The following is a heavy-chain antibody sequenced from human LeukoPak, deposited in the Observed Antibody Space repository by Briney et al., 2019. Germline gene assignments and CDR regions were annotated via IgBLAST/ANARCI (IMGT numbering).Heavy chain of an antibody. CDR2: INHSGST. CDR3: ARVSPEKQYAFDI. CDR1: GGSFSGYY. Sequence: NTSETLSLTCAVYGGSFSGYYWSWIRQPPGKGLEWIGEINHSGSTNYNPSLKSRVTISVDTSKNQFSLKLSSVTAADTAVYYCARVSPEKQYAFDIWGQGTMVTVSS. D-gene: IGHD6-19*01. V-gene: IGHV4-34*01. J-gene: IGHJ3*02.